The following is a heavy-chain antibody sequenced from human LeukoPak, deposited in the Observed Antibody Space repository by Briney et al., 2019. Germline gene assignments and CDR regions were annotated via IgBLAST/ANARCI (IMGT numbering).Heavy chain of an antibody. CDR3: ARGWQYPLHDSSGYI. CDR1: GDSISSGSDY. Sequence: PSETLSLTCTVSGDSISSGSDYWSWIRQSAGKGLEWIGSINYSGSTYYNPSLKSRVTISVDTSKNQFSLKLSSVTAADTAVYYCARGWQYPLHDSSGYIWGQGTLVTVSS. J-gene: IGHJ4*02. CDR2: INYSGST. D-gene: IGHD3-22*01. V-gene: IGHV4-39*07.